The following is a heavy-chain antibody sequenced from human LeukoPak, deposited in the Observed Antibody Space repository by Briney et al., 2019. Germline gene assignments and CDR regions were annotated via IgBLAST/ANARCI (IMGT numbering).Heavy chain of an antibody. D-gene: IGHD3-22*01. Sequence: ASVKVSCKASGYTSTSYAMHWVRQAPGQRLEWMGWINAGNGNTKYSQKFQGRVTITRDTSASTAYMELSSLRSEDTAVYYCARDLRDSSGYYDAFDIWGQGTMVTVSS. CDR1: GYTSTSYA. CDR2: INAGNGNT. J-gene: IGHJ3*02. CDR3: ARDLRDSSGYYDAFDI. V-gene: IGHV1-3*01.